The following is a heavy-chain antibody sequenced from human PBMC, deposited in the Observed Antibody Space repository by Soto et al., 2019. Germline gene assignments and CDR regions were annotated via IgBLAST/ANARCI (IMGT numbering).Heavy chain of an antibody. V-gene: IGHV3-23*01. J-gene: IGHJ4*02. Sequence: SLRLSCAASGFTFSNCAMSWVRQAPGKGLEWVSAISGSGGSTYYADSVKGRFTISRDNSKNTLYLQMNSLRAEDTAVYYCAKVSYDFWSGYATYYFDYRAQRTPVTVSS. CDR3: AKVSYDFWSGYATYYFDY. CDR1: GFTFSNCA. D-gene: IGHD3-3*01. CDR2: ISGSGGST.